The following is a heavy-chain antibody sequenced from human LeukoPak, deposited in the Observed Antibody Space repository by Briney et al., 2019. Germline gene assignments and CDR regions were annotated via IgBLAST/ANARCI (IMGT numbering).Heavy chain of an antibody. V-gene: IGHV3-74*01. CDR1: GFTFSSYW. CDR3: SRGYSGGFDY. J-gene: IGHJ4*02. D-gene: IGHD2-15*01. Sequence: PGGSLRLSSAASGFTFSSYWMHWVRHAPGKGLVWVSGINSDGTSPIYADSVKGRFTISRDNAKKTLYLQMNSLRAEDAAVYYCSRGYSGGFDYWGQGTLVTVSS. CDR2: INSDGTSP.